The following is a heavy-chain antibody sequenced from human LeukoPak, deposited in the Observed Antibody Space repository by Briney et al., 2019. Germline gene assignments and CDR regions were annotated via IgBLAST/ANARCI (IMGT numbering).Heavy chain of an antibody. CDR1: GFTFSDYY. Sequence: GGSLRLSCAASGFTFSDYYMSWIRQAPGKGLEWVSYISSSSSYTNYADSVKGRFTISRDNAKNSLYLQMNSLRAEDTAVYYCARVVLGYSYGYFYFDYWGQGTLVTVSS. CDR2: ISSSSSYT. CDR3: ARVVLGYSYGYFYFDY. D-gene: IGHD5-18*01. V-gene: IGHV3-11*06. J-gene: IGHJ4*02.